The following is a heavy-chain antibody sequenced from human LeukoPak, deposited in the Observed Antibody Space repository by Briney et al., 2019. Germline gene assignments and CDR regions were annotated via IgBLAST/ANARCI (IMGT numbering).Heavy chain of an antibody. D-gene: IGHD1-1*01. Sequence: SETLSLTCTVSGGSISSYYWSWIRQPPGKGLEWIGYIYTSGSTNYNPSLKSRVTISVDTSKNQFSLKLSSVTAVDTAVYSCARYDVKNKGGDTGSYYYYYMDVWGKGTTVTVSS. CDR3: ARYDVKNKGGDTGSYYYYYMDV. J-gene: IGHJ6*03. CDR1: GGSISSYY. CDR2: IYTSGST. V-gene: IGHV4-4*09.